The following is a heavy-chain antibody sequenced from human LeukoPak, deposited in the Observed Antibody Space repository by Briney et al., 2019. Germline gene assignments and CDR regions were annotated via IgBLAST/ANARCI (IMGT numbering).Heavy chain of an antibody. D-gene: IGHD2-21*01. Sequence: GASVKVSCKASGYTFTSYYMHWVRQAPGQGLEWMGIINPSGGSTSYAQKFQGRVTMTRDMSTSTVYMELSSLRSEDTAVYYCARDSYSVVVPFDYYYMDVWGKGTTVTISS. CDR3: ARDSYSVVVPFDYYYMDV. V-gene: IGHV1-46*01. CDR2: INPSGGST. J-gene: IGHJ6*03. CDR1: GYTFTSYY.